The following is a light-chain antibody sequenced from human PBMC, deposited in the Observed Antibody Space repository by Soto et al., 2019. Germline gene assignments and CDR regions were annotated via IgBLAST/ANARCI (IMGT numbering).Light chain of an antibody. CDR1: QGVXNNY. CDR2: GAS. V-gene: IGKV3-20*01. Sequence: IVLTQCPGTLSPSPGERATLSCRASQGVXNNYLAGYTQNPGQAPRLLIYGASSSATGIPDRFSGSGCGTDFTLTISRLEPEYVAVYCCQQYGCSGTFGQGTKVDIK. CDR3: QQYGCSGT. J-gene: IGKJ1*01.